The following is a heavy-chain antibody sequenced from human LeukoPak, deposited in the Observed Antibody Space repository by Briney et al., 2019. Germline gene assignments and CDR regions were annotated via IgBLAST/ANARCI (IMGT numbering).Heavy chain of an antibody. D-gene: IGHD3-10*01. CDR2: IYYSGST. Sequence: SETLSLTCTVSGGSISSYYWSWIRQPPGKGLEWIGYIYYSGSTNYNPSLRSRVTISVDTSKNQFSLKLSSVTAADTAVYYCARSYGSGSYFDYWGQGTLVTVSS. CDR1: GGSISSYY. CDR3: ARSYGSGSYFDY. J-gene: IGHJ4*02. V-gene: IGHV4-59*08.